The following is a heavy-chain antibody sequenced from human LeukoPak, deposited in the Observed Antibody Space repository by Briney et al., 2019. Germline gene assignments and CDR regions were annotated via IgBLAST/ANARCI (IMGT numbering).Heavy chain of an antibody. V-gene: IGHV4-34*01. CDR1: GGSFSGYY. CDR2: INHSGST. J-gene: IGHJ4*02. Sequence: PSETLSLTCAVYGGSFSGYYWSWLRQPPGKGLEWIGEINHSGSTNYNPSLKSRVTISVDTSKNQFSLKLSSVTAADTAVYYCARVDYDSSENYWGQGTLVTVSS. CDR3: ARVDYDSSENY. D-gene: IGHD3-22*01.